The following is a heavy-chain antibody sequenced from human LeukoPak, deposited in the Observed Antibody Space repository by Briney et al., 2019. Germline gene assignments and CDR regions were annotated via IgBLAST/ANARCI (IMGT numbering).Heavy chain of an antibody. CDR3: ARAAGYGGNSAYYYYMDV. V-gene: IGHV3-48*01. CDR1: GFTYIGYS. CDR2: ISGTSTI. J-gene: IGHJ6*03. D-gene: IGHD4-23*01. Sequence: GRSLRLSCVASGFTYIGYSMNWVRQAPGKGLEGVSYISGTSTIYYADSAKGRFTISRDNAKNSLYLQMNSLRAEDTAVYYCARAAGYGGNSAYYYYMDVWGKGTTVTVSS.